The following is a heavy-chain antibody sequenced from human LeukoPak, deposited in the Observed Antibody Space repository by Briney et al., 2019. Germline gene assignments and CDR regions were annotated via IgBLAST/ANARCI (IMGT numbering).Heavy chain of an antibody. D-gene: IGHD3-22*01. CDR3: ARAYYYDSSGYYLEFDY. Sequence: PSETLSLNCAVSGYSISSGYYWGWIRQPPGKGLEWIGSIYHSGSTYYNPSLKSRVTISVDTSKNQFSLKLSSVTAADTAVYYCARAYYYDSSGYYLEFDYWGQGTLVTVSS. CDR2: IYHSGST. V-gene: IGHV4-38-2*01. CDR1: GYSISSGYY. J-gene: IGHJ4*02.